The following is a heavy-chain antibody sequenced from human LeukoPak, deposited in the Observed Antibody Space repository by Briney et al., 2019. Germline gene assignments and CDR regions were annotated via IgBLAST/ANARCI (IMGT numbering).Heavy chain of an antibody. CDR1: GFTVSINY. D-gene: IGHD3-10*01. CDR2: IYSGGNT. J-gene: IGHJ4*02. V-gene: IGHV3-53*01. Sequence: GGSLRLSCAASGFTVSINYMSWVRQAPGKGLEWVSVIYSGGNTYYADSVKGRFTISRDNSKNTVYLQMNSLKTEDTAVYYCTRVRSGNDFDYWGQGTLVTVSS. CDR3: TRVRSGNDFDY.